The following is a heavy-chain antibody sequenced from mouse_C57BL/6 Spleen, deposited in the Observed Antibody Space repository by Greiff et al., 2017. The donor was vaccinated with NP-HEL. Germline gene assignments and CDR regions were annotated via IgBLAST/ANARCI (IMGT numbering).Heavy chain of an antibody. D-gene: IGHD1-1*01. J-gene: IGHJ3*01. CDR3: AMHYGSSSWFAY. CDR1: GYTFTSYW. CDR2: IHPSDSDT. Sequence: QVQLQQPGAELVKPGASVKVSCKASGYTFTSYWMHWVKQRPGQGLEWIGRIHPSDSDTNYNQKFKGKATLTVDKSSSTAYMQLSSLTSEDSAVYYCAMHYGSSSWFAYWGQGTLVTVSA. V-gene: IGHV1-74*01.